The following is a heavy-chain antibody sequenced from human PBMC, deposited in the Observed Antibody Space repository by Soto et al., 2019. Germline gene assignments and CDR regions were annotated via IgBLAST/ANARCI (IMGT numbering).Heavy chain of an antibody. V-gene: IGHV1-18*01. CDR3: AKVLGPPLFDH. Sequence: QVQLVQSGAEVKKPGASVKVSCKASGYTFTSYGISWVRQAPGQGLEWMGWISAYNGNTKYAQKLQGRVTMTTDTPKDKAYRELRALRLDDRAVYSWAKVLGPPLFDHWGQGTLVTVPS. CDR2: ISAYNGNT. J-gene: IGHJ5*02. CDR1: GYTFTSYG. D-gene: IGHD7-27*01.